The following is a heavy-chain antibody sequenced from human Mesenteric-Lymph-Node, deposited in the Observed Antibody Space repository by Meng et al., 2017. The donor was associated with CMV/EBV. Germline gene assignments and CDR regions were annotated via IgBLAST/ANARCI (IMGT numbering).Heavy chain of an antibody. CDR1: GASISSYKYY. CDR3: ARDGTYSGLN. CDR2: IFYSGTT. V-gene: IGHV4-39*07. Sequence: LTCTVSGASISSYKYYWDWIRQPPGKGLEWIGSIFYSGTTYYNPSYKSRITMSVDTSKNQFSLNLNSVTAADTAVYFCARDGTYSGLNWGQGTLVTVSS. J-gene: IGHJ4*02. D-gene: IGHD5-12*01.